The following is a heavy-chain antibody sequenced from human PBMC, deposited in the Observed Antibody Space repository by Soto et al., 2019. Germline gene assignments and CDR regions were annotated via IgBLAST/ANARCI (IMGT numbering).Heavy chain of an antibody. CDR3: ARGSGLSSGWFSY. V-gene: IGHV4-61*01. CDR1: GGSVISGSYY. CDR2: IYYSGST. D-gene: IGHD6-19*01. J-gene: IGHJ4*02. Sequence: PSETLSPTCTFSGGSVISGSYYWSWIRQPPGKGLEWIGYIYYSGSTNYNPSLKSRVTISVDTSKNQFSLKLSSVTAADTAVYYCARGSGLSSGWFSYWGQGTLVTVSS.